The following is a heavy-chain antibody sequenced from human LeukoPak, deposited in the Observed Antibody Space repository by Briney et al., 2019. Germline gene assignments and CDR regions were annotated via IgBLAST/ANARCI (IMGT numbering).Heavy chain of an antibody. Sequence: GASVKVSCKASGYTFTGYYMHWVRQATGQGLEWMGWMNPNSGNTGYAQKFQGRVTMTRNTSISTAYMELSSLRSEDTAVYYCALARAGDNWFDPWGQGTLVTVSS. CDR1: GYTFTGYY. CDR2: MNPNSGNT. CDR3: ALARAGDNWFDP. D-gene: IGHD1-26*01. V-gene: IGHV1-8*02. J-gene: IGHJ5*02.